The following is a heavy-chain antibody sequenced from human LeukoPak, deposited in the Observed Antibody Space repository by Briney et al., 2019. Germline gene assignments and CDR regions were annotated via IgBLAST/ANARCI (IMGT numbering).Heavy chain of an antibody. D-gene: IGHD3-22*01. J-gene: IGHJ4*02. Sequence: SETLSLTCTVSGGSISSGNYFWVWIRQPPGKGLEWIGNIYYSGNIHYNPSLKSRVTISVDTSKNQFSLNLSSVTAADTAVYYCARSYYDSSGPPGYWGQGTLVTVSS. CDR3: ARSYYDSSGPPGY. CDR1: GGSISSGNYF. CDR2: IYYSGNI. V-gene: IGHV4-39*01.